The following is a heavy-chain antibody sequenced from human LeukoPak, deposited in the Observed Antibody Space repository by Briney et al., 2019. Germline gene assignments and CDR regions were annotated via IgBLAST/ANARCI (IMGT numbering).Heavy chain of an antibody. CDR3: ARDRGVVTVEN. Sequence: PGGSLRLSCAASGFTFSSYSMNWVRQAPGKGLEWVSSISSSSSYIYYADSAKGRFTISRDNAKNSLYLQMNSLRAEDTAVYYCARDRGVVTVENWGQGTLVTVSS. CDR2: ISSSSSYI. D-gene: IGHD2-21*02. V-gene: IGHV3-21*01. J-gene: IGHJ4*02. CDR1: GFTFSSYS.